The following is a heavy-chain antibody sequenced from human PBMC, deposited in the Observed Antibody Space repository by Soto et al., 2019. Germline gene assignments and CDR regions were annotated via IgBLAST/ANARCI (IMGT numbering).Heavy chain of an antibody. CDR2: ISGSGGST. CDR3: AKVSSAPYYYYYGMDV. CDR1: GFTFSSYA. Sequence: LSCAASGFTFSSYAMSWVRQAPGKGLEWVSAISGSGGSTYYADSVKGRFTISRDNSKNTLYLQMNSLRAEDTAVYYCAKVSSAPYYYYYGMDVWGQGTTVTVSS. D-gene: IGHD6-6*01. J-gene: IGHJ6*02. V-gene: IGHV3-23*01.